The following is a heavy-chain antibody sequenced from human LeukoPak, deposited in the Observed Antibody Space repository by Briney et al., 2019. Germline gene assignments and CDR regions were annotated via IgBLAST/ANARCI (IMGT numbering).Heavy chain of an antibody. Sequence: GGSLRLSCAASGFTFSGSAMHWVRQASGKGLEWVGRIRSKANNYATAYATSVKGRFTLSRDDSKNTAYLQMNSLKTEDTAVYYCIRGAASGSYYGFDVWGQGATVTVSS. CDR1: GFTFSGSA. J-gene: IGHJ6*02. CDR3: IRGAASGSYYGFDV. D-gene: IGHD1-26*01. V-gene: IGHV3-73*01. CDR2: IRSKANNYAT.